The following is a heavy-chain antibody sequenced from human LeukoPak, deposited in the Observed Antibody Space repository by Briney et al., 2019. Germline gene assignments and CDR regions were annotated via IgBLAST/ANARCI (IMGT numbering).Heavy chain of an antibody. J-gene: IGHJ6*03. CDR3: AKGWTEFYMDV. Sequence: GGSLRLSCAASGSSFSKYGMHWVRQAPGKGLEWVAFIRNDGSNEYYADSVKGRFTISRDNSKNTLYLQMNSLRAEDTAVYYCAKGWTEFYMDVWGKGTTVTISS. V-gene: IGHV3-30*02. CDR2: IRNDGSNE. CDR1: GSSFSKYG. D-gene: IGHD3/OR15-3a*01.